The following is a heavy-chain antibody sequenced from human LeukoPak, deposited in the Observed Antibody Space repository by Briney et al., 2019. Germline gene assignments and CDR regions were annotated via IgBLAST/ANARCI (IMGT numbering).Heavy chain of an antibody. D-gene: IGHD3-22*01. V-gene: IGHV1-2*02. CDR1: GYTFTSYY. Sequence: GASVKVSCKASGYTFTSYYMHWVRQAPGQGLEWMGWINPNSGGTNYAQKFQGRVTMTRDTSISTAYMELSRLRSDDTAVYYCASLHYYDSSGYAGGRNDYWGQGTLVTVSS. CDR3: ASLHYYDSSGYAGGRNDY. CDR2: INPNSGGT. J-gene: IGHJ4*02.